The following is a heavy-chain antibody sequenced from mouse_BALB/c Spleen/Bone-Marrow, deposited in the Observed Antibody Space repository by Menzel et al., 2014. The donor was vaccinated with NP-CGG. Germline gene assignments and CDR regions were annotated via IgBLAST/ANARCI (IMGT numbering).Heavy chain of an antibody. CDR2: INPSTGYT. CDR1: GYTFTSYW. D-gene: IGHD2-2*01. V-gene: IGHV1-7*01. Sequence: VKLVESGAELAKPGASVKMSCKASGYTFTSYWMHWVKQRPGQGLEWIGYINPSTGYTEYNQKLKDKATLTADKSSSTAYMQLSSLTSEDSAVYYCARSGGGYDGFAYWGQGTLVTVSA. CDR3: ARSGGGYDGFAY. J-gene: IGHJ3*01.